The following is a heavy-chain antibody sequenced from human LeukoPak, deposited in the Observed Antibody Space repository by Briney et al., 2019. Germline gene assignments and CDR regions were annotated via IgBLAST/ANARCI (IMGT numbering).Heavy chain of an antibody. V-gene: IGHV4-30-2*01. CDR1: GGSISSGGYY. CDR3: ARVFWGLDIVVVPAASDMDV. Sequence: SGTLSLTCTVSGGSISSGGYYWSWIRQPPGKGLEWIGYIYHSGNTYYNPSLKSRVTISVDRSKNQFSLKLSSVTAADTAVYYCARVFWGLDIVVVPAASDMDVWGKGTTVTVSS. J-gene: IGHJ6*04. D-gene: IGHD2-2*03. CDR2: IYHSGNT.